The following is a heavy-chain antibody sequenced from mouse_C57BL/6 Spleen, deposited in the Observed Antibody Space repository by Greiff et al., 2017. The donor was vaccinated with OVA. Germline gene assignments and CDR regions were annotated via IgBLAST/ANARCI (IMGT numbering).Heavy chain of an antibody. D-gene: IGHD2-5*01. CDR3: ARDKYYSNHYYAMDY. CDR2: ISDGGSYT. J-gene: IGHJ4*01. V-gene: IGHV5-4*01. Sequence: EVQLVESGGGLVKPGGSLKLSCAASGFTFSSYAMSWVRQTPEKRLEWVATISDGGSYTYYPDNVKGRFTISRDNAKNNLYLQMSHLKSEDTAMYYCARDKYYSNHYYAMDYWGQGTSVTVSS. CDR1: GFTFSSYA.